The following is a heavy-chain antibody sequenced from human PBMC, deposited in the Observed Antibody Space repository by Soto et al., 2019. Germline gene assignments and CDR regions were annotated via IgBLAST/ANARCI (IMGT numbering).Heavy chain of an antibody. CDR2: IYYSGST. Sequence: SETLSLTCTVSGGSISSSSYYWGWIRQPPGKGLEWIGSIYYSGSTYYNPSLKSRVTISVDTSKNQFSLKLSSVTAADTAVYYCARHLRRRWFDPWGQGTLVTVSS. CDR1: GGSISSSSYY. V-gene: IGHV4-39*01. J-gene: IGHJ5*02. CDR3: ARHLRRRWFDP.